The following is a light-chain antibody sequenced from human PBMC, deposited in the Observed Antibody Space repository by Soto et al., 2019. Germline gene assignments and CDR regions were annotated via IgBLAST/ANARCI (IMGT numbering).Light chain of an antibody. CDR2: GAS. Sequence: EIVMTQSPATLSVSPGERATLSCRASQSVSSNLAWYQQQPGQAPRLLIYGASTRATGIPARFSGSGSGTEFTLTFSSLQSEDFAVYYCQQYYNWPPVTFGQGTKLEIK. V-gene: IGKV3-15*01. J-gene: IGKJ2*01. CDR1: QSVSSN. CDR3: QQYYNWPPVT.